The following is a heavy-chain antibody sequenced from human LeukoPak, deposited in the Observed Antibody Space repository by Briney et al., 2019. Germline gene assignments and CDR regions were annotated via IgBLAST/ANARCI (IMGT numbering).Heavy chain of an antibody. Sequence: PGGSLRLSCSASGLAVSSNYMSWVRQAPGKGLEWVAAIYSGGNTYYADSVKGGFNISRDHSKNTLYLQMNRLRAEETAVYYCARDTRSSGNYYLDYWGQGTLVTVSS. D-gene: IGHD1-26*01. CDR1: GLAVSSNY. CDR3: ARDTRSSGNYYLDY. CDR2: IYSGGNT. V-gene: IGHV3-53*01. J-gene: IGHJ4*02.